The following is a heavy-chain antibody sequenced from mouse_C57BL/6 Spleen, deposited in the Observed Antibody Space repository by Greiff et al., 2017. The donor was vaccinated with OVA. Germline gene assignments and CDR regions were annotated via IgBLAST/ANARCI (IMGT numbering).Heavy chain of an antibody. Sequence: QVQLQQSGAELVKPGASVKISCKASGYAFSSYWMNWVKQRPGKGLEWIGQIYPGDGDSNYNGKFKGKATLTADKDSSTAYMQLRSLTSEDSAVYFCARWYADEPLYAMDYWGQGTSVTVSS. CDR1: GYAFSSYW. V-gene: IGHV1-80*01. J-gene: IGHJ4*01. CDR3: ARWYADEPLYAMDY. D-gene: IGHD2-14*01. CDR2: IYPGDGDS.